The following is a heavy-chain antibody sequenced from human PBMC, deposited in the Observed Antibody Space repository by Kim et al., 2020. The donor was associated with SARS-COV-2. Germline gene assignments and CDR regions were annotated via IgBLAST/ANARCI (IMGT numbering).Heavy chain of an antibody. J-gene: IGHJ5*02. Sequence: ASVKVSCKASGYTFTAHFMHWVRQAPGQGLEWMGWINPQTGGTNSAQKFQGRVTLTRDTSSNTIYMELTRLRSDDTAVYYCARGFGGSSSSNWLDPWGQGTLVTVSS. V-gene: IGHV1-2*02. D-gene: IGHD6-6*01. CDR2: INPQTGGT. CDR1: GYTFTAHF. CDR3: ARGFGGSSSSNWLDP.